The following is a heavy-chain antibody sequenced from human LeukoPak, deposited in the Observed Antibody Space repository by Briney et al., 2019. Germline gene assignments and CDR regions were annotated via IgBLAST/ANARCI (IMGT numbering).Heavy chain of an antibody. CDR3: SGGGRWLAPDR. CDR1: GGSICNYY. Sequence: PSETLSLTCTVSGGSICNYYWTWIRQTPGKGLEWIGSFYNSGRTNYNPSLESRATISVDTSKNQISLKFNSMTAGGTAVDCCSGGGRWLAPDRWGQGTMVTVS. V-gene: IGHV4-59*01. CDR2: FYNSGRT. J-gene: IGHJ5*02. D-gene: IGHD4-23*01.